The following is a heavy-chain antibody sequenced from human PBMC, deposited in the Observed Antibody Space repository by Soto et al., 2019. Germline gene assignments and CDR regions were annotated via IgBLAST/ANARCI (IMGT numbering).Heavy chain of an antibody. V-gene: IGHV3-30*18. CDR1: GFTFSSYS. CDR3: SNDDLSGYRKGAYFFAY. D-gene: IGHD3-3*01. CDR2: RPYDGINK. J-gene: IGHJ4*02. Sequence: GPPRTLSFASSGFTFSSYSMHWLRQAPGKGLEGVGLRPYDGINKYYAYSVKGRFTISRDNSKNTLYLQMNSLRAEDTAMYYSSNDDLSGYRKGAYFFAYWGQG.